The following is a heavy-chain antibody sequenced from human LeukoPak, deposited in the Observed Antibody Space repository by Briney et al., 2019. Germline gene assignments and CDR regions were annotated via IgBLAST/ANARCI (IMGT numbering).Heavy chain of an antibody. CDR3: ARVKGFGELFFDS. CDR2: IYYSGST. CDR1: GGSFSGNY. J-gene: IGHJ4*02. V-gene: IGHV4-59*01. Sequence: SETLSLTCAVYGGSFSGNYWTWIRQPPGKGLEWIWYIYYSGSTNYNSSLKRRVTISVDTSKNQFSLKLTSVTAADTAVYYCARVKGFGELFFDSWGQGTLVTVSS. D-gene: IGHD3-10*01.